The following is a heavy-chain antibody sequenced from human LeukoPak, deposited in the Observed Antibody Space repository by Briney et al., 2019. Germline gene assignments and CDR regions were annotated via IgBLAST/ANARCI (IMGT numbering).Heavy chain of an antibody. D-gene: IGHD5-24*01. V-gene: IGHV3-7*05. CDR2: MKHDGIEK. CDR3: AREGREGYNYPALDF. Sequence: GGSLRLSCAASGFTFGSYWMTWVRQAPGKGLEWVANMKHDGIEKYYVDSVKGRFAISRDNAKNSLYLQMNSLRAEDTAVYYCAREGREGYNYPALDFWGQGILVTVSS. J-gene: IGHJ4*02. CDR1: GFTFGSYW.